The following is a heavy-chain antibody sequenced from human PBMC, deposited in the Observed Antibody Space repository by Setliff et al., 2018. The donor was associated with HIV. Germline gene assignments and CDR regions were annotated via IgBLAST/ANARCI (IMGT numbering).Heavy chain of an antibody. CDR2: FDPEDGDT. J-gene: IGHJ4*01. CDR1: DTPSPTTT. CDR3: ATAKEQWLAEGGFDY. V-gene: IGHV1-24*01. D-gene: IGHD6-19*01. Sequence: ASVKAPARLLDTPSPTTTCTGCNRPLEKGLEWMGRFDPEDGDTLYAQKFQGRVTMTEDTSTDTAYMELSGLRSEDTAVYYCATAKEQWLAEGGFDYWGQGTLVTVSS.